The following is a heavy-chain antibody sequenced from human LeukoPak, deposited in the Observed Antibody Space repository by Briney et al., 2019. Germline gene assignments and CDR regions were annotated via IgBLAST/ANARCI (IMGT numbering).Heavy chain of an antibody. CDR2: IIPIFGTA. CDR1: GGTFSNYA. Sequence: ASVKVSCKASGGTFSNYAISWVRQAPGQGLEWMGGIIPIFGTANYAQKFQGRVTITADKSTSTAYMELSSLRSEDTAVYYCASLDYDFWSGYYSSWFDPWGQGTLVTVSS. D-gene: IGHD3-3*01. CDR3: ASLDYDFWSGYYSSWFDP. J-gene: IGHJ5*02. V-gene: IGHV1-69*06.